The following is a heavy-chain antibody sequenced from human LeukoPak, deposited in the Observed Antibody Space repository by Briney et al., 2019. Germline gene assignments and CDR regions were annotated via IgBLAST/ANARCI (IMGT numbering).Heavy chain of an antibody. Sequence: PGGSLRLSCAASGFTFSTYSMKWVRQVPGKGLEWVSSISSSSNDMYYADSVKGRFTISRDNAKNSLYLQMNSLRAEDTGVYYCARVATSGYWGQGTLVTVSS. CDR2: ISSSSNDM. CDR1: GFTFSTYS. D-gene: IGHD7-27*01. V-gene: IGHV3-21*01. CDR3: ARVATSGY. J-gene: IGHJ4*02.